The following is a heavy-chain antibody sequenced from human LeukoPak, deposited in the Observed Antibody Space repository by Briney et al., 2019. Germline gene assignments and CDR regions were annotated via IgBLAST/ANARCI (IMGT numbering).Heavy chain of an antibody. CDR3: VKRYGDYVGAYTD. D-gene: IGHD4-17*01. V-gene: IGHV3-23*01. CDR1: GFTFRGCS. Sequence: GGSLRLSCAASGFTFRGCSMICVRQAPGKGLQWVSAIGGSGARTDYADSVKGRFTISRDNSKNTLYLQMSSLRAEDMAVYYCVKRYGDYVGAYTDWGQGTLVTVSS. J-gene: IGHJ4*02. CDR2: IGGSGART.